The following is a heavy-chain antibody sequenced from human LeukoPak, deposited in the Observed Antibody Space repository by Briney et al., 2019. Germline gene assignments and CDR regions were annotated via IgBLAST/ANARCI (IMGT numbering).Heavy chain of an antibody. CDR1: GGSFGGYY. V-gene: IGHV4-34*01. CDR2: INHSGST. J-gene: IGHJ4*02. Sequence: PSETLSLTCAVYGGSFGGYYWSWIRQPPGKGLEWIGEINHSGSTNYNPSLKSRVTISVDTSKNQFSLKLSSVTAADTAVYYCARVLTPGYSYGYDYWGQGTLVTVSS. D-gene: IGHD5-18*01. CDR3: ARVLTPGYSYGYDY.